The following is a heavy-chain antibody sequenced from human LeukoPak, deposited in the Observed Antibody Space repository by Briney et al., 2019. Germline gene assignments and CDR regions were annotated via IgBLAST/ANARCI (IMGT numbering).Heavy chain of an antibody. Sequence: GGSLRLSCAASGFTFNSYAMTWVRQAPGKGLEWVSAISGSGGSTYYADSVKGRFTISRDNSKNTLYLRMNSLRAEDTAVYYCAKLYYDFWSGYSGFYFDYRGQGTLVTVSS. CDR1: GFTFNSYA. CDR3: AKLYYDFWSGYSGFYFDY. CDR2: ISGSGGST. D-gene: IGHD3-3*01. V-gene: IGHV3-23*01. J-gene: IGHJ4*02.